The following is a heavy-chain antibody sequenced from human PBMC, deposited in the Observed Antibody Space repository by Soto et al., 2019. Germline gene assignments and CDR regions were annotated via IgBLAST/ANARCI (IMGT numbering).Heavy chain of an antibody. CDR2: ISGSGLNK. CDR1: GFTFENFG. D-gene: IGHD1-26*01. V-gene: IGHV3-23*01. Sequence: GSLRLSCAASGFTFENFGMSWVRQAPGKGLEWISSISGSGLNKYYADSVKGRFTISRDNSKNTVYLELSNLRAEDTAVYHCAKNQGVELVPLATVDWFDPWGQGSVVTVSS. J-gene: IGHJ5*02. CDR3: AKNQGVELVPLATVDWFDP.